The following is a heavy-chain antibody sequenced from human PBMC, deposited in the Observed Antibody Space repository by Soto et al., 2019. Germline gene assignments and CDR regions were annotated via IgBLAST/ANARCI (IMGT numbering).Heavy chain of an antibody. Sequence: SETLSLTCTVSGGSISSGDYYWTWIRQPPAKGLEWIGYISYSGSTYYNPSLRSRVTISVDTSKNQFSLKLSSVTAADTAVYYCARVPAASNWFDPWGQGTMVTVSS. D-gene: IGHD2-2*01. CDR3: ARVPAASNWFDP. J-gene: IGHJ5*02. CDR1: GGSISSGDYY. V-gene: IGHV4-30-4*01. CDR2: ISYSGST.